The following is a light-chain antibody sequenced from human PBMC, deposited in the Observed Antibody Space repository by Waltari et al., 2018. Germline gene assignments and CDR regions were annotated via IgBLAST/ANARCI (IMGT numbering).Light chain of an antibody. J-gene: IGKJ1*01. Sequence: EIVMTQSPATLSVSPGERATLSCRASQSVNDNLAWYQQKPGQASRLLIYAASTRATGIPARFSGSGSGTEFTLTISSLQSEDFAVYYCQQYNNWPPWTFGQGTTVEIK. CDR2: AAS. CDR1: QSVNDN. V-gene: IGKV3-15*01. CDR3: QQYNNWPPWT.